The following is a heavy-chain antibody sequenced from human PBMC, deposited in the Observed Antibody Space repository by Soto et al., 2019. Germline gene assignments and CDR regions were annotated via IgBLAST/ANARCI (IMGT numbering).Heavy chain of an antibody. D-gene: IGHD3-10*01. V-gene: IGHV3-74*01. J-gene: IGHJ3*02. CDR3: IRDYGEPGSTNASDI. CDR1: GFTFSSFW. CDR2: INSDGSGA. Sequence: GGSLRLSCAASGFTFSSFWMHWVRQAPGKGLVWVSRINSDGSGASYADFAEGRFTISRDNAKNTVYFQMNSLREEDTAVYYCIRDYGEPGSTNASDITCQGTMLTVS.